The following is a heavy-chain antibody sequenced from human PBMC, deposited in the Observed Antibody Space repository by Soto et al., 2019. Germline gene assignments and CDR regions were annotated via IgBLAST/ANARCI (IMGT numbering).Heavy chain of an antibody. CDR3: ARTTMVRGVITRFDYYYYGMDV. CDR2: IYYSGST. Sequence: PSETLSLTCTVSGGSISSSSYYWGWIRQPPGKGLEWIGSIYYSGSTYYNPSLKSRVTISVDTSKNQFSLKLSSVTAADTAVYYCARTTMVRGVITRFDYYYYGMDVWGQGTTVTVS. V-gene: IGHV4-39*01. CDR1: GGSISSSSYY. D-gene: IGHD3-10*01. J-gene: IGHJ6*02.